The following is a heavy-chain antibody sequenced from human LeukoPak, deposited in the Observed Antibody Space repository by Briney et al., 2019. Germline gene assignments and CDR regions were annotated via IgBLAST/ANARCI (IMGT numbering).Heavy chain of an antibody. D-gene: IGHD2-15*01. CDR3: ARDLKDCSGGSCYYFDY. V-gene: IGHV1-2*02. CDR1: GYTFTGYY. Sequence: ASVEVSCKASGYTFTGYYMHWVRQAPGQGLEWMGWINPNSGGTNYAQKFQGRVTMTRDTSISTAYMELSRLRSDDTAVYYCARDLKDCSGGSCYYFDYWGQGTLVTVSS. J-gene: IGHJ4*02. CDR2: INPNSGGT.